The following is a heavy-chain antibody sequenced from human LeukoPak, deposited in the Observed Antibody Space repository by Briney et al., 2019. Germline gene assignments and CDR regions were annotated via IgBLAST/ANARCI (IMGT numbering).Heavy chain of an antibody. D-gene: IGHD4-17*01. V-gene: IGHV3-9*01. Sequence: HPGGSLRLSCAASGFTFDDYAMHWVRQAPGKGLEWVSGISWNSGSIGYADSVKGRFTISRDNAKNSLYLQMNSLRAEDTALYYCAKDQLRPEGYFDLWGRGTLVTVSS. CDR3: AKDQLRPEGYFDL. CDR2: ISWNSGSI. CDR1: GFTFDDYA. J-gene: IGHJ2*01.